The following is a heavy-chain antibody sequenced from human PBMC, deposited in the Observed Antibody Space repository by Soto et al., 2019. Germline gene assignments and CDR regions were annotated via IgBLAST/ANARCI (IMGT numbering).Heavy chain of an antibody. CDR2: MSYDGSNE. V-gene: IGHV3-30*18. D-gene: IGHD4-4*01. Sequence: PGGSLRLSCAASGFTFSSYGMHWVRQAPGKELEWVAVMSYDGSNEYYADSVKGRFTISRDNSKHTLYLQMNSLRVEDTAVYYCAKDEGYSNYGSLDYWGQGTLVTVSS. CDR1: GFTFSSYG. J-gene: IGHJ4*02. CDR3: AKDEGYSNYGSLDY.